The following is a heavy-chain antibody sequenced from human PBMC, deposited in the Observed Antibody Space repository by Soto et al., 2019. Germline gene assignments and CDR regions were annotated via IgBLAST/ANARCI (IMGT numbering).Heavy chain of an antibody. CDR1: GYSFTTYG. Sequence: QVPLLQSGGEVKKPGASVKVSCKTSGYSFTTYGISWVRQAPGQGLEWMGWISAYNGNTNYAQKLQDRVTMTTDTSTSTAYRELRSLRSDDTGVYYCAREGPAPYYYCGMDVWVQGSTVTVCS. CDR2: ISAYNGNT. CDR3: AREGPAPYYYCGMDV. J-gene: IGHJ6*02. V-gene: IGHV1-18*01.